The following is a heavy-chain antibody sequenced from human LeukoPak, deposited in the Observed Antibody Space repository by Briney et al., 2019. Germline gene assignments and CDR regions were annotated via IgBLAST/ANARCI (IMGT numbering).Heavy chain of an antibody. CDR2: ITGGGTT. J-gene: IGHJ4*02. Sequence: GGSLRLSCAVSGFTFNNYAMSWVRQAPGKGLEWVSAITGGGTTYHADSLRGRFSISRDNSKNTLYLQMNSLRAEDTAIYYCAKVIALDTSMGIFDYWGQGTLVTVSS. CDR1: GFTFNNYA. D-gene: IGHD5-18*01. V-gene: IGHV3-23*01. CDR3: AKVIALDTSMGIFDY.